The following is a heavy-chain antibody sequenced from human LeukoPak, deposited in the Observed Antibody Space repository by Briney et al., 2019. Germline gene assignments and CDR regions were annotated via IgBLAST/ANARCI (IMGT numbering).Heavy chain of an antibody. CDR2: ISGSGSDK. V-gene: IGHV3-11*04. D-gene: IGHD6-19*01. CDR3: ANSPSYSSGWFLN. Sequence: GGSLRLSCGASGFTFRDHYMTWIRQAPGKGLEWVSSISGSGSDKFYSNSVKGRFSVSRDNVKNSLYLELTTLRAEDTAVYYCANSPSYSSGWFLNWGQGVLVTVSS. J-gene: IGHJ4*02. CDR1: GFTFRDHY.